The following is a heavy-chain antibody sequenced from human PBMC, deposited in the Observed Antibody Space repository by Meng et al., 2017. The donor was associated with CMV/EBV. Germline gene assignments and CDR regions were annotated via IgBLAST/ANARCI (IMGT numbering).Heavy chain of an antibody. J-gene: IGHJ4*02. CDR2: ISYDGSNK. V-gene: IGHV3-30-3*01. CDR1: GFTFSSYA. Sequence: VRLWESGGGGVQPWRPLSPSCAASGFTFSSYAMHWVRQAPGKGLEWVAVISYDGSNKYYADSVKGRFTISRDNSKNTLYLQMNSLRAEDTAVYYCAREDACYWGQGTLVTVSS. CDR3: AREDACY.